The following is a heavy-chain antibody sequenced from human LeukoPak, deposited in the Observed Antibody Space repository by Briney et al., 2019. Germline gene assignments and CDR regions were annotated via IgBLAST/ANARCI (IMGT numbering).Heavy chain of an antibody. J-gene: IGHJ6*03. CDR3: ARAGNGPYYYYYYMDV. Sequence: SQTLSLTCTVSGGSISSGGYYWSWIRQPPGKGLEWIGYIYHSGGTYYNPSLKSRVTISVDRSKNQFSLKLSSVTAADTAVYYCARAGNGPYYYYYYMDVWGKGTTVTVSS. V-gene: IGHV4-30-2*01. D-gene: IGHD2-8*01. CDR2: IYHSGGT. CDR1: GGSISSGGYY.